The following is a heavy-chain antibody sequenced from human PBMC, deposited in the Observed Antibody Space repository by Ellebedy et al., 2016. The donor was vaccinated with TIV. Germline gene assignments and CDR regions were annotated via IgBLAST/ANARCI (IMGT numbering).Heavy chain of an antibody. CDR3: ATSISPEIVVVPAALDY. CDR2: ITIYNDNT. CDR1: GYHFKSYG. J-gene: IGHJ4*02. Sequence: AASVKVSCKASGYHFKSYGISRVRQAPGQGLEWMGWITIYNDNTNYAQKFQGRISMTTDTSTSTAFMELWSLRSDDTAVYYCATSISPEIVVVPAALDYWGQGTLVTVSS. V-gene: IGHV1-18*01. D-gene: IGHD2-2*01.